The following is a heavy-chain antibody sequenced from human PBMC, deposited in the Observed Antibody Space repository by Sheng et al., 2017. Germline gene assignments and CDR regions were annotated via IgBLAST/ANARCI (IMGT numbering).Heavy chain of an antibody. CDR3: AKEGGITMVRGVNYYYYGMDV. CDR2: ISYDGSNK. Sequence: QVQLVESGGGVVQPGRSLRLSCAASGFTFSSYGMHWVRQAPGKGLEWVAVISYDGSNKYYADSVKGRFTISRDNSKNTLYLQMNSLRAEDTAVYYCAKEGGITMVRGVNYYYYGMDVWGQGTTVTVSS. D-gene: IGHD3-10*01. V-gene: IGHV3-30*18. CDR1: GFTFSSYG. J-gene: IGHJ6*02.